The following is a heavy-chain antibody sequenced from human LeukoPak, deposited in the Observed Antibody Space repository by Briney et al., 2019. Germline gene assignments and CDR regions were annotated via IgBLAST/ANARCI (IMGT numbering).Heavy chain of an antibody. CDR1: GFTFDDYA. V-gene: IGHV3-9*01. CDR2: ISWNSGST. D-gene: IGHD6-6*01. CDR3: ARGYSSSSPFPHPFDY. Sequence: PGGSLRLSCAASGFTFDDYAMHWVRQAPGKGLEWVSGISWNSGSTSYADSVKGRFTISRDNAKNTLYLQMNSLRAEDTAVYYCARGYSSSSPFPHPFDYWGQGTLVTVSS. J-gene: IGHJ4*02.